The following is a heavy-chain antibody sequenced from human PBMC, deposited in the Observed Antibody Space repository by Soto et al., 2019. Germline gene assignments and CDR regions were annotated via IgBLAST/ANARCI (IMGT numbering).Heavy chain of an antibody. D-gene: IGHD7-27*01. CDR2: FSGSGGST. Sequence: GGSLRLSCAASGFTFSSYAMSWVRQAPGKGLKWFSSFSGSGGSTSSAAAVKGRFTISRDNSKNTLYLQMNSLRAEDTAVYYCAKDGGRNWGWDYWGQGTLVTVSS. CDR3: AKDGGRNWGWDY. CDR1: GFTFSSYA. J-gene: IGHJ4*02. V-gene: IGHV3-23*01.